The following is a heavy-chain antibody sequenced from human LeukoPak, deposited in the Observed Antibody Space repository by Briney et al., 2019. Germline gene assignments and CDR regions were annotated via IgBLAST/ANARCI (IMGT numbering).Heavy chain of an antibody. D-gene: IGHD1-26*01. V-gene: IGHV1-24*01. CDR3: ATSERGRWYFDL. Sequence: ASVKVSCKVSGYTLTELSMHWVRQAPGKGLEWMGGFDPEDGETTYAQKFQGRVTMTEDTSTDTAYMELSSLRSEDTAVYYCATSERGRWYFDLWGRGTLVTVSS. CDR2: FDPEDGET. J-gene: IGHJ2*01. CDR1: GYTLTELS.